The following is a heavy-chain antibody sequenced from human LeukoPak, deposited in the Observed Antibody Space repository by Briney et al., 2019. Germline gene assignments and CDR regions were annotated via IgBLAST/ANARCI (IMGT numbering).Heavy chain of an antibody. CDR2: IRSKPQSYAT. CDR3: TRVGPSTVVDY. V-gene: IGHV3-73*01. CDR1: GFTFSDSA. D-gene: IGHD1-26*01. J-gene: IGHJ4*02. Sequence: PGGSLRLSCAASGFTFSDSAIHCVRQASGKGLEWVGRIRSKPQSYATAYDESLKGRFTISRDDSKNTAYLQMSSLKIEDTAVYYCTRVGPSTVVDYWGQGTQVTVSS.